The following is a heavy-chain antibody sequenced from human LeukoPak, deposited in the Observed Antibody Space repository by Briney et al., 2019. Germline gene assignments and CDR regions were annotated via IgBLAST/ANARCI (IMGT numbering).Heavy chain of an antibody. J-gene: IGHJ3*02. Sequence: PSETLSLTCTVSGAAISNYYWSRIRQPPGKGLEWMGYISYIGSTNYSPSLKSRVAISVDTSKNQISLNLHSVTAADTAVFYCARRSGTYAFDIWGQGAMVTVSS. CDR3: ARRSGTYAFDI. CDR2: ISYIGST. V-gene: IGHV4-59*08. D-gene: IGHD1-26*01. CDR1: GAAISNYY.